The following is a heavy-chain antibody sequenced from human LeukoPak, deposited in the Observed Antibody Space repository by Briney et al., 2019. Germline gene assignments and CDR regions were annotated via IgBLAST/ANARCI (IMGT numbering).Heavy chain of an antibody. Sequence: PSETLSLTCTVSGGSISSYYWSWIRQPPGKGLEWIGYIYYSGSTNYNPSLKSRVTISVDTSNNRFVLKLSSVTAADTAVYYCARSRRGPALIPYRSGSYWYYFDYWGQGTLVTVSS. V-gene: IGHV4-59*01. CDR3: ARSRRGPALIPYRSGSYWYYFDY. CDR1: GGSISSYY. D-gene: IGHD3-10*01. J-gene: IGHJ4*02. CDR2: IYYSGST.